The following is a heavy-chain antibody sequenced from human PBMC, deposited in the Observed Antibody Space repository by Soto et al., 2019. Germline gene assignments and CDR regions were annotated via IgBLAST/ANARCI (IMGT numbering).Heavy chain of an antibody. CDR3: AREKEDRDRYLHPDY. V-gene: IGHV6-1*01. CDR1: GDSVSSNSAA. Sequence: SQTLSLTCAISGDSVSSNSAAWNWIRQSPSRGLEWLGRTYYRSKWFNDYAVSVKGRITINPDTSKNQFSLQLNSVTPEDTAVYYCAREKEDRDRYLHPDYWGQGTLVTVSS. J-gene: IGHJ4*02. CDR2: TYYRSKWFN. D-gene: IGHD1-26*01.